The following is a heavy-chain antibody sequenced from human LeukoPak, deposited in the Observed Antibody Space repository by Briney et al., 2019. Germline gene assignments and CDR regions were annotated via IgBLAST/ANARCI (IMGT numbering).Heavy chain of an antibody. CDR2: IYYSGTT. Sequence: ASETLSLTCTVSGGSISNFYWSWIRQPPGGGLEWIGYIYYSGTTNYNPSLKSRVTMSVDASKNQFSLWLTSVTAADTAVYYCARLARLALLRGVTGYHSLDVWGEGTKVTVSS. V-gene: IGHV4-59*01. CDR1: GGSISNFY. CDR3: ARLARLALLRGVTGYHSLDV. D-gene: IGHD3-10*01. J-gene: IGHJ6*04.